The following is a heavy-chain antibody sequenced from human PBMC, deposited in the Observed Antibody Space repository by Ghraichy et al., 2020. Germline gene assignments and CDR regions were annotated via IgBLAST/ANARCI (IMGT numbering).Heavy chain of an antibody. V-gene: IGHV4-39*07. CDR1: GGSISSSSYY. J-gene: IGHJ3*02. CDR3: AGSRGYSGYAEFDI. Sequence: SETLSLTCTVSGGSISSSSYYWGWIRQPPGKGLEWIGSIYYSGSTYYNPSLKSRVTISVDTSKNQFSLKLSSVTAADTAVYYCAGSRGYSGYAEFDIWGQGTMVTVSS. CDR2: IYYSGST. D-gene: IGHD5-12*01.